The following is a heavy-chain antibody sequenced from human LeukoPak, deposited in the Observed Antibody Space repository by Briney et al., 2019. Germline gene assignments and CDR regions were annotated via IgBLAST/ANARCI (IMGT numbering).Heavy chain of an antibody. J-gene: IGHJ4*02. CDR1: GYTFTDYY. D-gene: IGHD3-22*01. Sequence: ASVKVSCKASGYTFTDYYIHWVRQAPGQGLEWMGWINPNSGSTNDAQNLQGRVSMTRDTSISTAHMELSRLRSDDTAVYYCARDYVDNFDSYGYIALDQWGQGTLVIVSS. V-gene: IGHV1-2*02. CDR2: INPNSGST. CDR3: ARDYVDNFDSYGYIALDQ.